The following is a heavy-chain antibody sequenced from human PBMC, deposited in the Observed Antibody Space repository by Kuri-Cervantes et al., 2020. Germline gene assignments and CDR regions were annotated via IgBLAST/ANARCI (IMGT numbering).Heavy chain of an antibody. D-gene: IGHD3-10*01. CDR3: ARIRGKKMVRGVPVSSWHYYGMDV. CDR1: GFTFSSYW. Sequence: LSLTCAASGFTFSSYWMSWVRQAPGKGLEWVANIKQDGSEKYYVDSVKGRFTISRDNAKNSLYLQMNSLTAADTAVYYCARIRGKKMVRGVPVSSWHYYGMDVWGQGTTVTVSS. J-gene: IGHJ6*02. V-gene: IGHV3-7*01. CDR2: IKQDGSEK.